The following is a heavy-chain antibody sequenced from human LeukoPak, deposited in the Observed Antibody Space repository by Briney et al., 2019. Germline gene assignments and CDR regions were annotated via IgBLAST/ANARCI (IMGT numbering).Heavy chain of an antibody. CDR3: ARVLIRIAAADPFDY. CDR2: ISSSGSYI. V-gene: IGHV3-21*01. J-gene: IGHJ4*02. Sequence: GGSLRLSCAASGFTFSSYSMNWVRQAPGKGLEWVSSISSSGSYIYYADSVKGRFTISRDNAKNSLYLQMNSLRAEDTAVYYCARVLIRIAAADPFDYWGQGTLVTVSS. D-gene: IGHD6-13*01. CDR1: GFTFSSYS.